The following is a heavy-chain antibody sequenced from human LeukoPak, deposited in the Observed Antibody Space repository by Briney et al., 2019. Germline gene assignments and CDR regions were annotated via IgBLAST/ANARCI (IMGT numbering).Heavy chain of an antibody. CDR2: ISGSSGTI. D-gene: IGHD3-3*01. V-gene: IGHV3-48*04. Sequence: GGSPRLSCAASGFTFSGYSMLWVRQAPGKGLGWISYISGSSGTIYNADSVTGRFTISRDNAKNSLYLQMNSLRAEDTGLYYCARGQGDFWSGSYYYYYMDVWGKGTTVTVSS. CDR3: ARGQGDFWSGSYYYYYMDV. J-gene: IGHJ6*03. CDR1: GFTFSGYS.